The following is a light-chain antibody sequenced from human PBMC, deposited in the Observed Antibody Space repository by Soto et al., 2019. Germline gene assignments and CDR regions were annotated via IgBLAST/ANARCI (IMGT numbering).Light chain of an antibody. V-gene: IGKV1-6*01. Sequence: AIQMTQSPSSLSASVGDRVTITCRASQGIRNDLGWYQQKPGKAPKLLIYAASSLQSGVPSRFSDSGSGTDFTLTNSSLQPEDFATYYCLQDYNYPRTFGQGTKVDIK. CDR3: LQDYNYPRT. J-gene: IGKJ1*01. CDR1: QGIRND. CDR2: AAS.